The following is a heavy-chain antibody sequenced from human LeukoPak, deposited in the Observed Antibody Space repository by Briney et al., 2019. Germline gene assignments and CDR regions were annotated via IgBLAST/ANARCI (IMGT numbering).Heavy chain of an antibody. CDR1: GGSFSGYY. J-gene: IGHJ4*02. V-gene: IGHV4-34*01. D-gene: IGHD3-22*01. CDR3: ARVRRYYDSSGYYYSKAFDY. Sequence: PSETLSLTCAVYGGSFSGYYWSWIRQPPGKGLEWIGEINHSGSTNYNPSLKSRVTISVDTSKNQFSLKLSSVTAADTAVYYCARVRRYYDSSGYYYSKAFDYGGQGTLVTVSS. CDR2: INHSGST.